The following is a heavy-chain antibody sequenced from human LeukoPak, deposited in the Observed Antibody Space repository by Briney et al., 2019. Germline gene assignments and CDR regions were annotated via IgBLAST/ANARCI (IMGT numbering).Heavy chain of an antibody. CDR2: ISAYNGNT. CDR1: GYTFTSYG. J-gene: IGHJ4*02. Sequence: ASVKVSCKASGYTFTSYGISWVRQAPGQGLEWMGWISAYNGNTRYAQDLQGRVTLTTDTSTSTAYMEVRSLRSDDTAVYYCARAQTTGFGESLHYWGQGTLVTVSS. D-gene: IGHD3-10*01. V-gene: IGHV1-18*01. CDR3: ARAQTTGFGESLHY.